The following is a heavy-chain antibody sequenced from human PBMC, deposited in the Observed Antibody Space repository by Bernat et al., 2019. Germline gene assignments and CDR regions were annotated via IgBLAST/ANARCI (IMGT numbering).Heavy chain of an antibody. V-gene: IGHV3-33*01. CDR2: IWYDGSNK. J-gene: IGHJ4*02. CDR3: ARGGAVAGH. CDR1: GFTFSSYG. D-gene: IGHD6-19*01. Sequence: QVQLVESGGGVVQPGRSLRLSCAASGFTFSSYGMHWVRQAPGKGLEWVAVIWYDGSNKYYVDSVKGRFTISRDNSKNTLYLQMNSLRAEDTAVYYCARGGAVAGHWGQGTLVTVSS.